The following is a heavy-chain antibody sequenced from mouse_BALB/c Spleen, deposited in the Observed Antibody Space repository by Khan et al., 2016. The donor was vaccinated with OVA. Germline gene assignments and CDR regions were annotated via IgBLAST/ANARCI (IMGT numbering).Heavy chain of an antibody. CDR3: ARNYDYDEGLAY. CDR2: IWSGGST. CDR1: GFSLTTYG. V-gene: IGHV2-2*02. D-gene: IGHD2-4*01. Sequence: VQLQESGPGLVQPSQSLSITCTVSGFSLTTYGVHWVRQSPGKGLEWLGMIWSGGSTDYNAAFISRLSISKDNSKSQVFFKMNSLQPNDTVIYYCARNYDYDEGLAYWGQGTLVTVSA. J-gene: IGHJ3*01.